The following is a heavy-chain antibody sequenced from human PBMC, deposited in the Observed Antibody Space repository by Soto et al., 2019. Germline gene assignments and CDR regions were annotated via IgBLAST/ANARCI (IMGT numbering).Heavy chain of an antibody. Sequence: ASGYTFTSYAMHWVRQAPGQRLEWMGWINAGNGSTKYSQKFQGRVTITRDTSASTAYMELSSLRSEDTAVYYCARAPIVGAIYALDYWGQGTLVTVSS. J-gene: IGHJ4*02. D-gene: IGHD1-26*01. CDR3: ARAPIVGAIYALDY. CDR1: GYTFTSYA. CDR2: INAGNGST. V-gene: IGHV1-3*01.